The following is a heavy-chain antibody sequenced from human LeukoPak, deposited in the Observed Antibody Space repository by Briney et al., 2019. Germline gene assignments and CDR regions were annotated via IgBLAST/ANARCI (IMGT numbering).Heavy chain of an antibody. CDR3: AKAVPPYSSKGGYFDY. CDR2: ISGSGGST. D-gene: IGHD6-13*01. V-gene: IGHV3-23*01. Sequence: PGGSLRLSCAASGFTVSSNYMSWVRQAPGKGLEWVSAISGSGGSTYYADSVKGRFTISRDNSKNTLYLQMNSLRAEDTAVYYCAKAVPPYSSKGGYFDYWGQGTLVTVSS. J-gene: IGHJ4*02. CDR1: GFTVSSNY.